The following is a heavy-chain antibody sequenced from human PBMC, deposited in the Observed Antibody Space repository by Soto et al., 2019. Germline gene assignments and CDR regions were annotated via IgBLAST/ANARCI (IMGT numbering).Heavy chain of an antibody. CDR3: ARYRYPGIAVAGSFVDY. CDR2: IRYDGSNK. V-gene: IGHV3-33*08. D-gene: IGHD6-19*01. J-gene: IGHJ4*02. Sequence: GGSLRLSCAASGFTFSSYSMNWVRQAPGKGLEWVAIIRYDGSNKYYADSVKGRFTISRDNSKNTLYLQMNSLRAEDTAVYYCARYRYPGIAVAGSFVDYWGQGTLVTVSS. CDR1: GFTFSSYS.